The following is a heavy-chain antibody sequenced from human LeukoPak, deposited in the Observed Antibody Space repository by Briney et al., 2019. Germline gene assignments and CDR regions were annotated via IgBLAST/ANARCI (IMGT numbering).Heavy chain of an antibody. D-gene: IGHD5-18*01. CDR2: IYTSGST. J-gene: IGHJ6*02. V-gene: IGHV4-61*02. CDR3: ASAASKVEYYGMDV. CDR1: GGSISSGSYY. Sequence: SETLSLTCTVSGGSISSGSYYWSWIRQPAGKGLEWIGRIYTSGSTNYNPSLKSRVTISVDTSKNQFSLKLNSVTAADTAVYYCASAASKVEYYGMDVWGQGTTVTVSS.